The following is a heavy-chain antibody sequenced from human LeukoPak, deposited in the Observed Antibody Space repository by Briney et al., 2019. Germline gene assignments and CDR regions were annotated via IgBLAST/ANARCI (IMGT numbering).Heavy chain of an antibody. CDR3: ARLYSGTRPPDY. D-gene: IGHD3-10*01. CDR1: GGSISSSSYY. J-gene: IGHJ4*02. CDR2: IYYSGST. Sequence: SETLSLTCTVSGGSISSSSYYWGWIRQPPGKGLEWIGSIYYSGSTYYNPSLKSRVTISVDTSKNQFSLKLSSVTAADTAVYYCARLYSGTRPPDYWGRGTLVTVSS. V-gene: IGHV4-39*01.